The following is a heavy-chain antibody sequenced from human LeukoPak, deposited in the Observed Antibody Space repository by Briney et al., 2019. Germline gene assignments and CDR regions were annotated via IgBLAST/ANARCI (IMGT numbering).Heavy chain of an antibody. V-gene: IGHV4-39*07. J-gene: IGHJ4*02. CDR1: GVSISSGSNY. D-gene: IGHD6-13*01. CDR2: IYSSGST. CDR3: ARVRFDSSSWYYFDY. Sequence: SETLSLTCSVSGVSISSGSNYWGWIRQPPGKTLEWIGSIYSSGSTYYNSSLKSRVTISVDTSKNQFSLKLSSVTAADTAVYYCARVRFDSSSWYYFDYWGQGTLVTVSS.